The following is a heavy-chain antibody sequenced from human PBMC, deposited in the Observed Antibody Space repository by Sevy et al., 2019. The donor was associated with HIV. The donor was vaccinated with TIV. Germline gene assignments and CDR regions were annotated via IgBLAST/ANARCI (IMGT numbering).Heavy chain of an antibody. Sequence: GGSLRLSCAASGFSFSDYYMTWIRQAPGKGLEWVSYISGSTNAIFYADSVKGRFIISRDNTKKSLYLRMNTLRAEDTAVYYCARVGLAASGGSFGAFDMWGQGTMVTVSS. CDR3: ARVGLAASGGSFGAFDM. CDR1: GFSFSDYY. CDR2: ISGSTNAI. D-gene: IGHD6-13*01. V-gene: IGHV3-11*01. J-gene: IGHJ3*02.